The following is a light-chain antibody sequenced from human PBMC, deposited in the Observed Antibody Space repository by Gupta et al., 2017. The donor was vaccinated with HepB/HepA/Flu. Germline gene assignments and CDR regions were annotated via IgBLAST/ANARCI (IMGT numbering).Light chain of an antibody. CDR2: AAS. J-gene: IGKJ4*01. CDR1: QGIRND. V-gene: IGKV1-17*01. Sequence: ASVGDRVTITCRASQGIRNDLGWYQQKPGKAPKRLIFAASSLQSGVPSRFSGSGTGTEFTLTISRLQPEDFANYYCRQQNSSPITFGGGTKVDIK. CDR3: RQQNSSPIT.